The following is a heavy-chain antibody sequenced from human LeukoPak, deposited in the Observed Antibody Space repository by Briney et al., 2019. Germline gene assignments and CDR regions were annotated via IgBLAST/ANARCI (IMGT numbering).Heavy chain of an antibody. CDR3: ARGVVITGLDY. D-gene: IGHD3-3*01. J-gene: IGHJ4*02. CDR2: IYSSGNT. CDR1: GGSISSYY. Sequence: SETLSLTCTVSGGSISSYYWSWIRQPPGKGLEWIGSIYSSGNTNYNPSLKSRVTISVDTSKNQFSLMLTSVTAADTAVYYCARGVVITGLDYWGQGTLVTVSS. V-gene: IGHV4-59*01.